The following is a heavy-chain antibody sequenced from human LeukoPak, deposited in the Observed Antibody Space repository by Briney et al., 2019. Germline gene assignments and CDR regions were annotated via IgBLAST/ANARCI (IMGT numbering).Heavy chain of an antibody. CDR2: ISGSGGST. Sequence: PGGSLRLSCAASGFTFSSYAMSWVRQAPGKGLEWVSAISGSGGSTYYADSVKGRFTISRDNSKNTLYLQMNSLRAEDTAVYYCARQGYSYGSFFSSWGQGTLVTVSS. D-gene: IGHD5-18*01. CDR1: GFTFSSYA. J-gene: IGHJ4*02. CDR3: ARQGYSYGSFFSS. V-gene: IGHV3-23*01.